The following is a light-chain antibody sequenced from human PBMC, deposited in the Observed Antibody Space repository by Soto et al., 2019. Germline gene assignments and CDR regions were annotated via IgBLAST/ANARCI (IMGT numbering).Light chain of an antibody. Sequence: DIQMTQSPSSLSASVGDRFTITCRASRTITSYLNWYQQKPGKAPKSLIYAASNLQSGVPSRFSGSGSGTDFTLTISSLQPEDFATYYCQQSYSTPWTFGQGTKVDIK. J-gene: IGKJ1*01. CDR3: QQSYSTPWT. CDR2: AAS. CDR1: RTITSY. V-gene: IGKV1-39*01.